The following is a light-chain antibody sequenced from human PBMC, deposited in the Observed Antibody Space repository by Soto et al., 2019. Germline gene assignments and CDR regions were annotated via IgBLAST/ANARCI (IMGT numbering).Light chain of an antibody. CDR2: DVS. Sequence: SALTQPASVSGSPGQSITISCTGTSSDVGGYNYVSWYQQHPGKAPKLMIYDVSNRPSGVSNRFSGSKSGNTASLTISGLQAEDEADYYCSSYTSNSTLVFGGGTKLTVL. V-gene: IGLV2-14*03. CDR1: SSDVGGYNY. J-gene: IGLJ2*01. CDR3: SSYTSNSTLV.